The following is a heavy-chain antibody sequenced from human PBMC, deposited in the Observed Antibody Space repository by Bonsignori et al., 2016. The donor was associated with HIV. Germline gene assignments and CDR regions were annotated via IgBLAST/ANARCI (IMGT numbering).Heavy chain of an antibody. CDR2: VSSSSSTI. J-gene: IGHJ4*02. CDR3: ARGSASRDY. CDR1: GFSFSDYS. Sequence: EVQLVESGGDLVQPGGSLRLSCEASGFSFSDYSMNWVRQAPGKGLESISYVSSSSSTIYYADSVKGRFTISRDNARNSLYLQMNSLRAEDTAMYYCARGSASRDYWGQGT. V-gene: IGHV3-48*01.